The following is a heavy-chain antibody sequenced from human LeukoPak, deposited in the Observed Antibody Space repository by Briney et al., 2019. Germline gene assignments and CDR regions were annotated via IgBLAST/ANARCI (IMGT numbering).Heavy chain of an antibody. D-gene: IGHD3-22*01. CDR3: ARGYDSGGYYLPDH. J-gene: IGHJ4*02. V-gene: IGHV1-2*02. CDR1: GYTFTGYY. CDR2: INPNSGDT. Sequence: ASVKVSRKSSGYTFTGYYIHWVRQAPGQGLEWMGWINPNSGDTKYAQKFQGRVTVTRDKSISTAYMELSRLTSDDTAVYYCARGYDSGGYYLPDHWGQGTLVTVSS.